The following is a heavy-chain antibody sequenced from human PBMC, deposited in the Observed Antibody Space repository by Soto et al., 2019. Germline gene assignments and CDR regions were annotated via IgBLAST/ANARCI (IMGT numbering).Heavy chain of an antibody. J-gene: IGHJ4*02. CDR2: ISGGGGST. CDR1: GFTFSSYA. CDR3: AKSDLSDFWSGYLRFDY. D-gene: IGHD3-3*01. Sequence: GGSLRLSCAASGFTFSSYAMSWVRQAPGKGLEWVSAISGGGGSTYYADSVKGRFTISRDNSKNTLYLQMNSLRAEDTAVYYCAKSDLSDFWSGYLRFDYWGQGTLVTVSS. V-gene: IGHV3-23*01.